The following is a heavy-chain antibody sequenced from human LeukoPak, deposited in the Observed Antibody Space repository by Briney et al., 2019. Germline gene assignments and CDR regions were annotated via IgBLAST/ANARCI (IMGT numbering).Heavy chain of an antibody. V-gene: IGHV3-33*01. CDR2: IAYDGSRA. J-gene: IGHJ4*02. D-gene: IGHD1-14*01. Sequence: GRSLRLSCAGSGFTFGGYGMHWFRQTPGKGLEWVAVIAYDGSRAFYADSVKGRFTISRDNSKNTMSVQMDDLRVEDAAVYYCTRYNNDHFDYWGQGTLVTVSS. CDR3: TRYNNDHFDY. CDR1: GFTFGGYG.